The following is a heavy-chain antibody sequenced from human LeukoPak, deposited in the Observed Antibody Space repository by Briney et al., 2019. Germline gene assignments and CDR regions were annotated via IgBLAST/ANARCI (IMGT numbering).Heavy chain of an antibody. Sequence: SETLSLTCAVYGGSFSGYYWSWIRQPPGKGLEWIGEINHSGSTNYSPSLKSRVTISVDTSKNQFSLKLSSVTAADTAVYYCARRGSITGTSRRYYFDYWGQGTLVTVSS. CDR3: ARRGSITGTSRRYYFDY. V-gene: IGHV4-34*01. CDR2: INHSGST. D-gene: IGHD1-20*01. J-gene: IGHJ4*02. CDR1: GGSFSGYY.